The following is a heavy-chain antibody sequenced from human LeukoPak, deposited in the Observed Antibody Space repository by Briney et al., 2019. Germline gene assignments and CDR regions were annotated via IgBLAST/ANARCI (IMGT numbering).Heavy chain of an antibody. CDR2: SSASGGNA. V-gene: IGHV3-23*01. CDR1: GLTFSSHA. D-gene: IGHD3-22*01. Sequence: GGSLRLSCAASGLTFSSHAMSWVRQAPGKGLEWVSTSSASGGNAYYADSVKGRFTISRDNSKNMVYLQMDSLRAEDTAVYYCALSGYGDRDHWGQGTLVTVSS. J-gene: IGHJ4*02. CDR3: ALSGYGDRDH.